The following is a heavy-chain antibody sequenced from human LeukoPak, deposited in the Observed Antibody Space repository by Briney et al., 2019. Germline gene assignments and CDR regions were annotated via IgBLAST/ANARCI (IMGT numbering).Heavy chain of an antibody. CDR1: GFTFSSYS. J-gene: IGHJ6*03. CDR3: ARDSQFEVVSYYYYMDV. CDR2: ISSSSSYI. V-gene: IGHV3-21*01. D-gene: IGHD4-23*01. Sequence: GGSLRLSCAASGFTFSSYSMNWARQAPGKGLEWVSSISSSSSYIYYADSVKGRFTISRDNAKNSLYLQMNSLRAEDTAVYYCARDSQFEVVSYYYYMDVWGKGTTVTISS.